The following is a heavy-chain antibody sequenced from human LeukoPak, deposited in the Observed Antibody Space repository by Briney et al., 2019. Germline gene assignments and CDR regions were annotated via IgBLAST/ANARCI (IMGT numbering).Heavy chain of an antibody. CDR2: IYPGDSDT. J-gene: IGHJ3*02. D-gene: IGHD6-13*01. Sequence: GESLKISCKGSGYGFTDYWIGWVRQMPGKGLGWMGIIYPGDSDTRYSPSFQGQVTISADKSISTAYLQWSSLKASDTAMYYCARVRRQQQASAFDIWGQGTMVTVSS. CDR1: GYGFTDYW. CDR3: ARVRRQQQASAFDI. V-gene: IGHV5-51*01.